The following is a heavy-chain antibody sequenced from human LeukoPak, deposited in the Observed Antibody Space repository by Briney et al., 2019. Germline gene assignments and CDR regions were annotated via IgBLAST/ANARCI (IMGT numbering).Heavy chain of an antibody. CDR1: GYSFAGYH. Sequence: ASVKVSCKSSGYSFAGYHMHWVRQAPGQGLEWMGWVNPNGGDTNYAQKFQGRVTMTRDTSVSTAYMELSGLRSDDTAVCYCARGADFWSGYNDYWGQGTLVSVSS. V-gene: IGHV1-2*02. CDR2: VNPNGGDT. J-gene: IGHJ4*02. D-gene: IGHD3-3*01. CDR3: ARGADFWSGYNDY.